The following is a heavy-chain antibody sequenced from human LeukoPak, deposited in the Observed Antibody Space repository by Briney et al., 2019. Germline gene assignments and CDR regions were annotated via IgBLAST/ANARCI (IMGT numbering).Heavy chain of an antibody. Sequence: GGSLRLSCAASGFTFSSYWMSWVRQAPGKGLEWVANIKQDGSEKYYVDSVKGRFTISRDNAKNSLYLQMNSLRVEDTAVYYCAMVHFQTMIVGYFDYWGQGTLVTVSS. D-gene: IGHD3-22*01. J-gene: IGHJ4*02. CDR3: AMVHFQTMIVGYFDY. CDR2: IKQDGSEK. CDR1: GFTFSSYW. V-gene: IGHV3-7*03.